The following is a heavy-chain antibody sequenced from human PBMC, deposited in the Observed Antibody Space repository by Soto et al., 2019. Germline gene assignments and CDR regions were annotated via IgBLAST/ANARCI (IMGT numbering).Heavy chain of an antibody. CDR2: ISVSGANT. V-gene: IGHV3-23*01. J-gene: IGHJ4*02. D-gene: IGHD3-9*01. Sequence: GGSLRLSCAASGFTFNNYAMSWVRQAPGKGLEWVSTISVSGANTYYADSVKGRFTISRDDSKNTLYLQMNSLGAEDTAVYYCAKDLGLGVIAGYPHDCWGQGTLVTVSS. CDR3: AKDLGLGVIAGYPHDC. CDR1: GFTFNNYA.